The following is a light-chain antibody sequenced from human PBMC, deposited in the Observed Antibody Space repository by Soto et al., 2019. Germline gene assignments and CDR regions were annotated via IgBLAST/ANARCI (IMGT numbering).Light chain of an antibody. V-gene: IGKV1-27*01. CDR3: QKYSSVPV. CDR1: QDIRNF. CDR2: AAS. Sequence: DSQMIQSPTSMSASVGDRVTITCRASQDIRNFVAWYQQKPGKAPKLLIYAASTLQSGVPSRFSGSGSGTDFTLTINSLQPEDVATYSCQKYSSVPVFGPGTKVEIK. J-gene: IGKJ3*01.